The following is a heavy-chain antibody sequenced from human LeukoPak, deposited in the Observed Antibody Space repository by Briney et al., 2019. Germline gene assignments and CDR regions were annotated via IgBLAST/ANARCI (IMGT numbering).Heavy chain of an antibody. D-gene: IGHD6-25*01. CDR2: IRYDGSNK. V-gene: IGHV3-30*02. CDR3: AKDLTEYASAALGY. CDR1: GFTFSSYG. Sequence: GGSLRLSCAASGFTFSSYGMHWVRQAPGKGLEWVAFIRYDGSNKYYADSVKGRFTISRDNSKNTLYLQMNSLGAEDTAVYYCAKDLTEYASAALGYWGQGTLVTVSS. J-gene: IGHJ4*02.